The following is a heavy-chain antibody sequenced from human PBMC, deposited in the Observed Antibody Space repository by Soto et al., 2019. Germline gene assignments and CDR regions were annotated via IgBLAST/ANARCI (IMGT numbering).Heavy chain of an antibody. CDR2: ISGSGGST. D-gene: IGHD6-19*01. V-gene: IGHV3-23*01. CDR3: AKDLYSGWYPADLPTSGMDV. Sequence: HPGGSLRLSCAASGFTFSSYAMSWVRQAPGKGLEWVSAISGSGGSTYYADSVKGRFTISRDNSKNTLYLQMNSLRAEDTAVYYCAKDLYSGWYPADLPTSGMDVWGQGTTVTVSS. CDR1: GFTFSSYA. J-gene: IGHJ6*02.